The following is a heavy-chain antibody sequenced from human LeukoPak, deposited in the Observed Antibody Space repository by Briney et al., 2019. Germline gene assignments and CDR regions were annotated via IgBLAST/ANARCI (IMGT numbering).Heavy chain of an antibody. D-gene: IGHD4-17*01. V-gene: IGHV3-30*04. J-gene: IGHJ4*02. Sequence: GGSLRLSCAASGFTFSSYAMHWVRQAPGKGLEWVAVISYDGSNKYYADSVKGRFTISRDNSKNTLYLQMSSLRAEDTAVYYCAREGVTIYDYWGQGALVTVSS. CDR2: ISYDGSNK. CDR1: GFTFSSYA. CDR3: AREGVTIYDY.